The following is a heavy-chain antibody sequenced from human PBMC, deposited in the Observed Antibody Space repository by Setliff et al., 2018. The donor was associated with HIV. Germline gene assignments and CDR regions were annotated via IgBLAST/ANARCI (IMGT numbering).Heavy chain of an antibody. CDR3: ARLWKGLRYFDWLSHFDY. CDR2: IYPGDSDT. V-gene: IGHV5-51*01. Sequence: GESLKISCQGSGYSFTSYWIGWVRQMPGKGLEWMGIIYPGDSDTRYSPSFQGQVTISADKSISTAYLQWSSLKASDTAMYYCARLWKGLRYFDWLSHFDYWGQGTLVTVSS. D-gene: IGHD3-9*01. CDR1: GYSFTSYW. J-gene: IGHJ4*02.